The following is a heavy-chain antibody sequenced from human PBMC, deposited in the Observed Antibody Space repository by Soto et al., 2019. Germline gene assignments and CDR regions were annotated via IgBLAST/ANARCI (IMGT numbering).Heavy chain of an antibody. CDR1: GGSISSYY. CDR3: ARVEYSYGQWGSNWFDP. V-gene: IGHV4-59*01. CDR2: IYYSGST. J-gene: IGHJ5*02. D-gene: IGHD5-18*01. Sequence: SETLSLTCTVSGGSISSYYWSWIRQPPGKGLEWIGYIYYSGSTNYNPSLKSRVTISVDTSKNQFSLKLSSVTAADTAVYYCARVEYSYGQWGSNWFDPWGQGTLVTVSS.